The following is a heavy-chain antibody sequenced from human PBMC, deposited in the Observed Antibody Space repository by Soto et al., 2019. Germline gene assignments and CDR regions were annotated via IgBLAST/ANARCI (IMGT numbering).Heavy chain of an antibody. CDR3: ARVFDDSSGYYGGLDY. CDR2: IYYSGST. CDR1: GGSISSDYYY. J-gene: IGHJ4*02. V-gene: IGHV4-30-4*01. D-gene: IGHD3-22*01. Sequence: SSETLSLTCTVSGGSISSDYYYWSWIRQPPGKGLEWIGSIYYSGSTYYNPSLKSRVTISVDTSKNQFSLKLSSVTAADTAVYYCARVFDDSSGYYGGLDYWGQGTLVTVSS.